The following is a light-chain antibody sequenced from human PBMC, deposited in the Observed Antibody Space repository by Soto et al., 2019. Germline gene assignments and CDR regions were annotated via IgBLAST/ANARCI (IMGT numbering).Light chain of an antibody. Sequence: DIQMTQSPSTLSASVGDRVTITCRASQSLGIWLAWHQQKPGKAPKLLIYDASTLKSGVPSRFSGSGSGTKFTLTISSLQPDDFATYYCQEYNSYSGTFGQGTK. CDR2: DAS. CDR3: QEYNSYSGT. V-gene: IGKV1-5*01. CDR1: QSLGIW. J-gene: IGKJ1*01.